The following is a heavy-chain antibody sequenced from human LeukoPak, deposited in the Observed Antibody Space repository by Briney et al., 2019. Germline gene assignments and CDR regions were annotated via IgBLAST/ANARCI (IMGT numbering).Heavy chain of an antibody. J-gene: IGHJ2*01. D-gene: IGHD4-11*01. Sequence: PSETLSLTCTVSGGSISSSSYYWGWIRQPPGKGLEWIGSIYYSGSTYYNPSLKSRVTISVDTSKNQFSLKLSSVTAADTAVYYCARVTSTFGFFDLWGRGTLVTVSS. V-gene: IGHV4-39*07. CDR2: IYYSGST. CDR1: GGSISSSSYY. CDR3: ARVTSTFGFFDL.